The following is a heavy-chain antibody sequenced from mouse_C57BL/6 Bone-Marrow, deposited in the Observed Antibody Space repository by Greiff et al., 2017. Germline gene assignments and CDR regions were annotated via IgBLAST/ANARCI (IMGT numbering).Heavy chain of an antibody. CDR1: GFTFSSYG. J-gene: IGHJ2*01. Sequence: EVQGVESGGDLVKPGGSLKLSCAASGFTFSSYGMSWVRQTPDKRLEWVATISSGGSYTYYPDSVKGRFTISRDNAKNTLYLQMSSLKSEDTAMYYCARLSNYGYYFDYWGQGTTLTVSS. D-gene: IGHD2-5*01. CDR3: ARLSNYGYYFDY. CDR2: ISSGGSYT. V-gene: IGHV5-6*01.